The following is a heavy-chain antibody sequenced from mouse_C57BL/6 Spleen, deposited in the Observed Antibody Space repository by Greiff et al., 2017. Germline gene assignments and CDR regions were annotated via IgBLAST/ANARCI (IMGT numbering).Heavy chain of an antibody. J-gene: IGHJ4*01. D-gene: IGHD1-1*01. Sequence: QVQLQQSGAELVRPGASVTLSCKASGYTFTDYEMHWVKQTPVHGLEWIGAIDPETGGTAYNQKFKGKAILTADKSSSTAYMELRSLTSEDSAVYYGTRSTTVVAPVYAMDYWGQGTSVTVSS. CDR1: GYTFTDYE. CDR3: TRSTTVVAPVYAMDY. V-gene: IGHV1-15*01. CDR2: IDPETGGT.